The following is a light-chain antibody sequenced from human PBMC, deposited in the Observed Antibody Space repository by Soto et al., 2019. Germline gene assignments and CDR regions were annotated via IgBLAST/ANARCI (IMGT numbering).Light chain of an antibody. CDR1: QSVSSSY. CDR2: GTS. CDR3: QQYGSSPLT. Sequence: EIVLTQSSGTLSLSPGERATLSCRASQSVSSSYLAWYQQKPGQAPRLLICGTSSRATGIPDRFSGSGSGTDFTLTISRLEPEDFAVYYCQQYGSSPLTFGGGTKVDIK. V-gene: IGKV3-20*01. J-gene: IGKJ4*01.